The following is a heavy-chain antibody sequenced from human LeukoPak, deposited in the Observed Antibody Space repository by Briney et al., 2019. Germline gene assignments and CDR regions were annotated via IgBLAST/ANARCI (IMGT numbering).Heavy chain of an antibody. J-gene: IGHJ4*02. V-gene: IGHV3-23*01. Sequence: GGSLRLSCAASGFTFSSYAMSWVRQAPGKGLEWVSTITSSGGNTYYADSVMGRFTISRDNSKNTLYLQMNSLRAEDTAVYYCAKARQYYDSDYWGQGTLVTASS. CDR1: GFTFSSYA. CDR2: ITSSGGNT. CDR3: AKARQYYDSDY. D-gene: IGHD3-22*01.